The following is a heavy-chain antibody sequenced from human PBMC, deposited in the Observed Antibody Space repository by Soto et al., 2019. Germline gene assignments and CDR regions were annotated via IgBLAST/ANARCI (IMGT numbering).Heavy chain of an antibody. CDR3: ARHIRTYYYDRAVLT. Sequence: SETLSLTCTVSGGSISSSSYYWGWIRQPPGKGLEWIGSIYYSGSTYYNPSLKSRVTISVDTSKNQFSLKLSSVTAADTAVYYCARHIRTYYYDRAVLTWGQGTLVTVSS. V-gene: IGHV4-39*01. J-gene: IGHJ5*02. CDR1: GGSISSSSYY. CDR2: IYYSGST. D-gene: IGHD3-22*01.